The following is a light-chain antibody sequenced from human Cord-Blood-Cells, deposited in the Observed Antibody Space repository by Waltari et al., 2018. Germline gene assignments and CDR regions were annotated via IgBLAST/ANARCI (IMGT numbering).Light chain of an antibody. CDR2: AAS. CDR3: QQSDSTPLT. CDR1: QSISSY. V-gene: IGKV1-39*01. Sequence: IQLTQSPSSLSASVGDRVTITCRARQSISSYLNWYQQKPGKAPKLLIYAASSLQSGVPSRFSGSGSGTDFTLTISSLQPEDFATYYCQQSDSTPLTFGGGTKVEIK. J-gene: IGKJ4*01.